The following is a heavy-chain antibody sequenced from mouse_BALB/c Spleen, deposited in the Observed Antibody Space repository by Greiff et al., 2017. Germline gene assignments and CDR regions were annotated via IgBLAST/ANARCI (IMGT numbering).Heavy chain of an antibody. CDR2: IYPGSGNT. V-gene: IGHV1-63*01. Sequence: VKVVESGAELVRPGTSVKISCKASGYAFTNYWLGWVKQRPGHGLEWIGDIYPGSGNTYYNEKFKGKATLTADKSSSTAYMQLSSLTSEDSAVYFCARERDYYGRPYYFDYWGQGTTLTVSS. J-gene: IGHJ2*01. CDR3: ARERDYYGRPYYFDY. D-gene: IGHD1-1*01. CDR1: GYAFTNYW.